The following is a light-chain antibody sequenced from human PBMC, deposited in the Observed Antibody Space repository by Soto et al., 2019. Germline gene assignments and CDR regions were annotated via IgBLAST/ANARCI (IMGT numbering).Light chain of an antibody. CDR2: GAT. Sequence: EIVLTQSPGTLSLSPGERVTLSGRASQSISGSYLAWYQQKRGQAPRLLVYGATTRATGIPDRFSGSGSGSDFTLIISRLEPEDFAVYFCQQYGVSPQSFGPGTKVDI. J-gene: IGKJ3*01. V-gene: IGKV3-20*01. CDR1: QSISGSY. CDR3: QQYGVSPQS.